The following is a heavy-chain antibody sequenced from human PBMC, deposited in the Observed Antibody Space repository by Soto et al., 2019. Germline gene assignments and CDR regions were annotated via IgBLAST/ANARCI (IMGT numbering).Heavy chain of an antibody. Sequence: GSGPTLVNPTETLTLTCTVSGFSLSSARMGVSWIRQPPGKALEWLAHIFSNDEKSYSTSLKSRLTISKDTSKSQVVLTMTNMDPVDTATYYCARSNWNYSPGQPPNYGMDVWGQGTTVTVSS. CDR2: IFSNDEK. CDR1: GFSLSSARMG. D-gene: IGHD1-7*01. J-gene: IGHJ6*02. CDR3: ARSNWNYSPGQPPNYGMDV. V-gene: IGHV2-26*01.